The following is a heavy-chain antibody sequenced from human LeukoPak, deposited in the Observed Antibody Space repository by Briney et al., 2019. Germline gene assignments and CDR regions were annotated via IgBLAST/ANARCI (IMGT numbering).Heavy chain of an antibody. J-gene: IGHJ4*02. Sequence: PGGSLRLSCAASGFTFSSYWMCWVRQAPGKGLEWVADIKQDGGEKFYVDSLKGRVTISRDNAKNSLYLQMNSLRAEDTAVYYCTREDNSAYNYWGRGPLVTVAS. CDR2: IKQDGGEK. D-gene: IGHD4-11*01. V-gene: IGHV3-7*01. CDR3: TREDNSAYNY. CDR1: GFTFSSYW.